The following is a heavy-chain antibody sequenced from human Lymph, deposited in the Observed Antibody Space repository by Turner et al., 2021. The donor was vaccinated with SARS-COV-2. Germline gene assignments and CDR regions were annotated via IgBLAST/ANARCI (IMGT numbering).Heavy chain of an antibody. CDR2: IFPMLGIA. D-gene: IGHD6-13*01. CDR1: GGTFSSSA. CDR3: ARIVAPGLGGGVYYYYYGMDV. V-gene: IGHV1-69*10. Sequence: QVQLVQSGAEVKKPGSSVKVSCKASGGTFSSSAISWVRQAPGQGLEWMGVIFPMLGIANSAHKFKGIVTFTADNSTSTAYMELGSLVSEDTAVYYCARIVAPGLGGGVYYYYYGMDVWGQGTTVTVSS. J-gene: IGHJ6*02.